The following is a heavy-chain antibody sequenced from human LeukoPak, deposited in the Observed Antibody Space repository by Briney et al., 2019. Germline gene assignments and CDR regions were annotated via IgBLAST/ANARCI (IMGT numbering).Heavy chain of an antibody. Sequence: GGSLRLSCAASGFTFSSYGMHWVRQAPGKGLEWVAVISYDGSNKYYADSVKGRFTISRDNAKNSLYLQMNSLRAEDTAVYYCARVDGDYYYYGMDVWGQGTTVTVSS. D-gene: IGHD4-17*01. J-gene: IGHJ6*02. CDR3: ARVDGDYYYYGMDV. V-gene: IGHV3-30*03. CDR1: GFTFSSYG. CDR2: ISYDGSNK.